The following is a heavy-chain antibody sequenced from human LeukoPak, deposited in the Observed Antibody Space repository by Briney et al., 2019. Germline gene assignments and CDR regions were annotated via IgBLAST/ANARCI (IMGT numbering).Heavy chain of an antibody. CDR1: GYTFSSFW. J-gene: IGHJ4*02. V-gene: IGHV5-51*01. CDR3: ARQIPETPMIFHF. D-gene: IGHD3-16*01. Sequence: GESLQISCKGSGYTFSSFWVAWVRPVPGKGLEWMGNIYPGDSDTRYSPSLKGQVTISADKSTSTAYLQWSSLKASDTAMYYCARQIPETPMIFHFWGQGTLVTVSS. CDR2: IYPGDSDT.